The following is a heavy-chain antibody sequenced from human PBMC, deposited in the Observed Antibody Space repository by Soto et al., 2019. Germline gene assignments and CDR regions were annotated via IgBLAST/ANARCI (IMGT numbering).Heavy chain of an antibody. V-gene: IGHV3-23*01. CDR3: AKKAGIISRYGLDV. CDR2: ISGSGGTT. Sequence: GGSLRLSCAASGFTFSSYAMSWVRQAPGKGPEWVSGISGSGGTTYYADSVKGRFTISRDNSKNTLYLQMNSLRAEDTAVYYCAKKAGIISRYGLDVWGQRTTVTVSS. CDR1: GFTFSSYA. J-gene: IGHJ6*02.